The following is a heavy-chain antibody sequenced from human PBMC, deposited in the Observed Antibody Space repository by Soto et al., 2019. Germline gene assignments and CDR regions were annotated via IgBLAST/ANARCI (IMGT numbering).Heavy chain of an antibody. CDR1: GFAFSNYA. CDR3: ANYPLKYDSSWYPNWFGP. V-gene: IGHV3-23*01. D-gene: IGHD3-22*01. Sequence: GGSLRLSCAASGFAFSNYAMSWVRQAPGKGREWVSGISASADSTYYAESVKGRLTISRDNSKNTLYLQMNSLRVEDTALYYFANYPLKYDSSWYPNWFGPWGQGTLVTVSS. CDR2: ISASADST. J-gene: IGHJ5*02.